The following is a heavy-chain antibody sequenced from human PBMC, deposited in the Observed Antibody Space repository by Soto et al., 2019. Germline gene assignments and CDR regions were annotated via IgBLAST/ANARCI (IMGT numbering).Heavy chain of an antibody. D-gene: IGHD6-19*01. CDR2: IYYSGST. J-gene: IGHJ4*02. CDR3: ARRIRSGWFRAYYFVS. CDR1: GGSISSSSYY. Sequence: SETLSLTCTVSGGSISSSSYYWGWIRQPPGKGLEWIGSIYYSGSTYYNPSLKSRVTISVDTSKNQFSLKLSSVTAADTAVYYCARRIRSGWFRAYYFVSWGQGTQVTVSS. V-gene: IGHV4-39*01.